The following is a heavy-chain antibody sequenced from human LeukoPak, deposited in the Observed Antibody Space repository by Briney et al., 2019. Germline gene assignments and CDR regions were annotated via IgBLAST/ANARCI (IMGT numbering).Heavy chain of an antibody. CDR1: GYTFTGYY. CDR2: INPNSGGT. J-gene: IGHJ4*02. Sequence: GASVKVSCKASGYTFTGYYMHWVRQAPGQGLEWMGWINPNSGGTNYAQKFRGRVTMTRDTSISTAYMELSRLRSDDTAVYYCARVMTTVTRGYSYGYGYWGQGTLVTVSS. V-gene: IGHV1-2*02. CDR3: ARVMTTVTRGYSYGYGY. D-gene: IGHD5-18*01.